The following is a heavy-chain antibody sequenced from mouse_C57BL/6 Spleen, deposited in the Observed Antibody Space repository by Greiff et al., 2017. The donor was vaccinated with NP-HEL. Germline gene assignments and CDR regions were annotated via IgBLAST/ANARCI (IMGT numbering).Heavy chain of an antibody. Sequence: QVQLKQPGAELVKPGASVKVSCKASGYTFTSYWMHWVKQRPGQGLEWIGRIHPSDSDTNYNQKFKGKATLTVDKSSSTAYMQLRSLTSEDSAVYYCTIGWGNSYFDYWGQGTTLTVSS. J-gene: IGHJ2*01. D-gene: IGHD2-1*01. CDR1: GYTFTSYW. V-gene: IGHV1-74*01. CDR2: IHPSDSDT. CDR3: TIGWGNSYFDY.